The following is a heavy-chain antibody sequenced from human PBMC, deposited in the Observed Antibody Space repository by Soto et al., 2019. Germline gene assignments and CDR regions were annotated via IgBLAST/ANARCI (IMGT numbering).Heavy chain of an antibody. CDR3: ARNGWELSWFDP. V-gene: IGHV4-39*01. CDR1: GGSISSSSYY. D-gene: IGHD1-26*01. Sequence: SETLSLTCTVSGGSISSSSYYWGWIRQPPGKGLEWIGSIYYSGSTYYNPSLKSRVTISVDTSKNQFSLKLSSVTAADTAVYYCARNGWELSWFDPWGQGTLVTVS. CDR2: IYYSGST. J-gene: IGHJ5*02.